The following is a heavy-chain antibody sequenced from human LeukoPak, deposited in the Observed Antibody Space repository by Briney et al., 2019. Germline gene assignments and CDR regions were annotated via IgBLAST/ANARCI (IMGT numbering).Heavy chain of an antibody. Sequence: SETLSLTCTVSGGSISSYYWNWIRQSARKGLEWIGRIYTSGSTNYNPSLKSRVTMSVDTSKNQFSLKVSSVTAADTAVYYCARDDFWSGYRAFDIWGQGTRVTVSS. CDR3: ARDDFWSGYRAFDI. CDR1: GGSISSYY. J-gene: IGHJ3*02. V-gene: IGHV4-4*07. CDR2: IYTSGST. D-gene: IGHD3-3*01.